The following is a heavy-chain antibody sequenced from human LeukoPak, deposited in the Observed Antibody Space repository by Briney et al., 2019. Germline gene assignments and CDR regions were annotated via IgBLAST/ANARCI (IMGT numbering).Heavy chain of an antibody. Sequence: ASVKVSCKASGYTFTGYYMHWVRQAPGQGLECRGWINPNSGGTNYAQKFQGRVTMTRDTSISTAYMELRRLRSDDTAVYYCARDASGSQFDYWGQGTLVTVSS. J-gene: IGHJ4*02. CDR1: GYTFTGYY. D-gene: IGHD3-10*01. CDR3: ARDASGSQFDY. V-gene: IGHV1-2*02. CDR2: INPNSGGT.